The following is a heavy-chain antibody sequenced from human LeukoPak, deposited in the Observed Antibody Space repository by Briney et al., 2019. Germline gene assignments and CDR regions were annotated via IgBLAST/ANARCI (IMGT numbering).Heavy chain of an antibody. J-gene: IGHJ4*02. Sequence: KASETLSLTCAVYGGSFSGYYWSLIRQPPGKGLEWIGEINHSGSTNYNPPLKSRVTISVDTSKNQFSLKLSSVTAADTAVYYCARGIITGYGDYLDYWGQGTLVTVSS. CDR1: GGSFSGYY. V-gene: IGHV4-34*01. CDR2: INHSGST. D-gene: IGHD1-20*01. CDR3: ARGIITGYGDYLDY.